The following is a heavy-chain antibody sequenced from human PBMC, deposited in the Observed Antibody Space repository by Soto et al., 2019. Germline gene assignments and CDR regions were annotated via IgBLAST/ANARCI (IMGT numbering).Heavy chain of an antibody. V-gene: IGHV4-59*01. CDR3: ARDAILSKNHHYYYYMDV. Sequence: SETLSLTCTVSGGSISSYYWSWIRQPPGKGLEWIGYIYYSGSTNYNPSLKSRVTISVDTSKNQFSLKLSSVTAADTAVYYCARDAILSKNHHYYYYMDVWGKGTTVTVSS. CDR1: GGSISSYY. D-gene: IGHD2-15*01. J-gene: IGHJ6*03. CDR2: IYYSGST.